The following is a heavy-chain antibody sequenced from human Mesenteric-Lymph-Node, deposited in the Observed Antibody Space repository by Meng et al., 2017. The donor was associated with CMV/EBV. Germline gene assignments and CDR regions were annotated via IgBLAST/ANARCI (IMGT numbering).Heavy chain of an antibody. CDR2: MSYDGGNE. J-gene: IGHJ3*02. V-gene: IGHV3-30*03. Sequence: GGSLRLSCAGSGFNFDWFGIHWVRQAPGKGLEWVAVMSYDGGNEYYADSVKGRFTVSRDNAKNTLYLQMNSLRAEDTAVYYCASLIRVQPIWGQGTMVTVSS. CDR1: GFNFDWFG. D-gene: IGHD1-14*01. CDR3: ASLIRVQPI.